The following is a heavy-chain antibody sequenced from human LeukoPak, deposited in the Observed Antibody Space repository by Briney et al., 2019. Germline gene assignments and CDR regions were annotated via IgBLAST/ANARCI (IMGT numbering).Heavy chain of an antibody. J-gene: IGHJ6*02. D-gene: IGHD1-26*01. V-gene: IGHV4-59*08. CDR1: GGSISGYF. CDR3: ARLGRYYYSMDV. Sequence: SETLSLTCTVSGGSISGYFWSWIRQTPGKGLQWIGCIYYSGSTNYNPSLKSRVTISIDTSKSQFSLKVSSVTAADTAVYYCARLGRYYYSMDVWGQGTTVTVSS. CDR2: IYYSGST.